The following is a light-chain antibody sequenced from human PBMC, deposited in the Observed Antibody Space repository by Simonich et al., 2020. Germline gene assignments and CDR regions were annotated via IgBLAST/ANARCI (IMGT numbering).Light chain of an antibody. CDR1: QSISSY. J-gene: IGKJ4*01. CDR3: QQSYSTPLT. V-gene: IGKV1-39*01. CDR2: AAS. Sequence: DIQMTQSPSSLSASVGDRVTITCRARQSISSYLNWYKKKPGKAPKHLIYAASSLQSGVPSRFSGSGSVTDFTLTISSLQPEDFATYYCQQSYSTPLTFGGGTKVEIK.